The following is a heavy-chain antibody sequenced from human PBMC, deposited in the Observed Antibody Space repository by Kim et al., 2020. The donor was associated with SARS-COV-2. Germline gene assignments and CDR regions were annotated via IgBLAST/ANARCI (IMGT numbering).Heavy chain of an antibody. CDR3: AKQKRIMIFGVVPRNWFDP. D-gene: IGHD3-3*01. J-gene: IGHJ5*02. Sequence: GGSLRLSCAASGFTFSSYAMSWVRQAPGKGLEWVSAISGSGGSTYYADSVKGRFTISRDNSKNTLYLQMNSLRAEDTAVYYCAKQKRIMIFGVVPRNWFDPWGQGTLVTVSS. CDR2: ISGSGGST. CDR1: GFTFSSYA. V-gene: IGHV3-23*01.